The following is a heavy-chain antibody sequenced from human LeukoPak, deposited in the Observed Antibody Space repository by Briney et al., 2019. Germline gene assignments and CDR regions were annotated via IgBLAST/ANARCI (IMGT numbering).Heavy chain of an antibody. D-gene: IGHD6-19*01. Sequence: GGSLRLSCEGSGFTFSSYSMIWVRQAPGKGLEWVSTITGRSDKTYYTDSVKGRFVTSRDNSKDTLYLQMNSLRAEDTALYYCAKGGWLDDLGQGALVTVSS. CDR2: ITGRSDKT. CDR1: GFTFSSYS. CDR3: AKGGWLDD. V-gene: IGHV3-23*01. J-gene: IGHJ4*02.